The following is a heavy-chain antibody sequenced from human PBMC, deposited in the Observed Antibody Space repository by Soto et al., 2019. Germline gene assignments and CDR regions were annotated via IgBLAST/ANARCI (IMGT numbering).Heavy chain of an antibody. Sequence: SVKVSCKASGYTFTSYYMHWVRQAPGRGLEWMGGIIPILGTTNYAQNFRARVTITADESTSTAYMELSSLTSEDTAVYYCGSVGYCSSTNCLFYYYHYGMDVWGQGTTVTVSS. CDR1: GYTFTSYY. D-gene: IGHD2-2*03. CDR3: GSVGYCSSTNCLFYYYHYGMDV. CDR2: IIPILGTT. J-gene: IGHJ6*02. V-gene: IGHV1-69*13.